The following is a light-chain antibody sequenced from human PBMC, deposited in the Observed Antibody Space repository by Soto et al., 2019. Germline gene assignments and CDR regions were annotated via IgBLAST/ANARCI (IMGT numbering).Light chain of an antibody. Sequence: EIVMTQSPATLSVSPGERATLSCRASQSISSNLAWYKQKPGQAPRLIIYGASTRATGIPARFRGSGSGTDFTLTISSLKPEDFETYHCLQDNNYPLTFGGGTKVDI. J-gene: IGKJ4*01. CDR1: QSISSN. CDR3: LQDNNYPLT. CDR2: GAS. V-gene: IGKV3-15*01.